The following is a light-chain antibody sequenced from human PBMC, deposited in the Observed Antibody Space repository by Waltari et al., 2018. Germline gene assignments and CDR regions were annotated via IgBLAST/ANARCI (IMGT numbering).Light chain of an antibody. CDR3: LQDSNYPFT. V-gene: IGKV1-6*02. CDR2: AAS. CDR1: QGIRND. J-gene: IGKJ3*01. Sequence: AIQRTQSPSSLSASVGDRVTIPCRASQGIRNDLGWYQQKPGKPPKLLIYAASTLQTGVPSRFSGSGFGTDFTLTISSLQPADFATYYCLQDSNYPFTFGPGTKVDIK.